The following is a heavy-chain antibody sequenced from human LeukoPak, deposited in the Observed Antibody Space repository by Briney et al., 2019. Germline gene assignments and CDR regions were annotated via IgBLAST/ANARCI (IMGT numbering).Heavy chain of an antibody. CDR1: GFTFSSYG. D-gene: IGHD2-15*01. V-gene: IGHV3-30*18. Sequence: GGSLRLSCAASGFTFSSYGMHWVRQAPGKGLEWVAVISYDGSNKYYADSVKGRFTISRDNSKNTLYLQMNSLRAEDTAVYYCANDRGRGSFDYWGQGTLVTVSS. CDR3: ANDRGRGSFDY. CDR2: ISYDGSNK. J-gene: IGHJ4*02.